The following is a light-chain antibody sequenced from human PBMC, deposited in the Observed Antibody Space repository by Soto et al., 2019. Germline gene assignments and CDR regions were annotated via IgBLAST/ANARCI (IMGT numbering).Light chain of an antibody. CDR3: QQISTSPWT. CDR2: IAS. Sequence: DIQMTQSPSSLSASIGDRVTITCRAHQSISNYLNWYQQKPGKAPTLLIYIASSLQSGVPSRFSGSGSGTDFTLTISSVQPEDFATYFCQQISTSPWTLGQGTKVDIK. J-gene: IGKJ1*01. V-gene: IGKV1-39*01. CDR1: QSISNY.